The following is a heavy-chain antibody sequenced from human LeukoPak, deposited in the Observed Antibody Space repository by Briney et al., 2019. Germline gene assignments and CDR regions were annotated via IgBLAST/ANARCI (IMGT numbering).Heavy chain of an antibody. CDR3: AREPGIGYAFDI. CDR2: IKQDGSEK. CDR1: GFTFSSYW. D-gene: IGHD3-10*01. J-gene: IGHJ3*02. Sequence: PGGSLRLSCAASGFTFSSYWMSWVRQAPGKGLEWVANIKQDGSEKHYVDSVKGRFTISRDNAKNSLHLQMNSLRAEDTAVYYCAREPGIGYAFDIWGQGTVVAVSS. V-gene: IGHV3-7*01.